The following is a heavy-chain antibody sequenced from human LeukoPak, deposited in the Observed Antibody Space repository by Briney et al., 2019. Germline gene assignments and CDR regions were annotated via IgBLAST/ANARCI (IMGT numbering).Heavy chain of an antibody. CDR1: GGTFTSYA. D-gene: IGHD3-3*01. Sequence: ASVKVFCKASGGTFTSYAISWVRQAPGQGLEWMGGIIPIIGTANYAQKFQGRVTITADESTSTAYMELSSLRSEDTAVYYCARDHPLGRFLEWLPPDHNWFDPWGQGTLVTVSS. J-gene: IGHJ5*02. CDR3: ARDHPLGRFLEWLPPDHNWFDP. V-gene: IGHV1-69*13. CDR2: IIPIIGTA.